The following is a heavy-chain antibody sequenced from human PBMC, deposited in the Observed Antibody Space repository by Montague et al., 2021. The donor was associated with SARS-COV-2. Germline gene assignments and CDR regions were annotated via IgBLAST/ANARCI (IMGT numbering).Heavy chain of an antibody. J-gene: IGHJ4*02. D-gene: IGHD3-9*01. CDR1: GGSLSNNY. Sequence: SETLSLTCAVLGGSLSNNYWTWVRQPPGKGLEWIGEVNQSGGTAHYNPSLKGRAKISVDRSSNQMSLNLESVTAADTAVYYCARVPLYFDGFDSWGPGILVTVSS. CDR2: VNQSGGT. CDR3: ARVPLYFDGFDS. V-gene: IGHV4-34*01.